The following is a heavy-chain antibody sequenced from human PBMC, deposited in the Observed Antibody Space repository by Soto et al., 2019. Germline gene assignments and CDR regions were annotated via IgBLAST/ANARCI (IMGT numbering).Heavy chain of an antibody. D-gene: IGHD2-2*02. Sequence: SVRVSWRASGYTCTTCEMKWVRQATGQGLEWMGWMNPNSGNTGYAQKFQGRVTMTRNTSISTAYMELSSLRSEDTAVYYCARGRRGGDCSSTSCYTWKGWFDPWGQGTLVTVSS. CDR3: ARGRRGGDCSSTSCYTWKGWFDP. V-gene: IGHV1-8*01. J-gene: IGHJ5*02. CDR1: GYTCTTCE. CDR2: MNPNSGNT.